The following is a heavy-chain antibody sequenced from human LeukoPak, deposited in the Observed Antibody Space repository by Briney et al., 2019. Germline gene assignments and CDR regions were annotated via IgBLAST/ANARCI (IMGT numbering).Heavy chain of an antibody. Sequence: WETLSLTCTVSGGTFSSYYWSWIRQPPGKGLEWMGDIYYSGSTNYNPSLKSRVTISVDTSKNQFSLKLISVTAADTAVYDCARGLVVTAAFIDYWGQGTLVTVSS. V-gene: IGHV4-59*08. J-gene: IGHJ4*02. CDR3: ARGLVVTAAFIDY. CDR2: IYYSGST. D-gene: IGHD2-2*01. CDR1: GGTFSSYY.